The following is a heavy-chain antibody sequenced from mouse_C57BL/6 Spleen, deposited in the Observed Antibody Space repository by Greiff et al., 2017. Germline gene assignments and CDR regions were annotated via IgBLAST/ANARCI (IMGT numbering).Heavy chain of an antibody. J-gene: IGHJ2*01. Sequence: EVQLQQSGPELVKPGASVKLSCKASGYTFTDYNMHWVKQSHGKSLEWIGEINPNNGGTNYNQKFKGKATLTVNKSSSTAYMELRSLTSEDSAVYYCASYDGYSNFDYWGQGTTRTVSA. CDR2: INPNNGGT. CDR1: GYTFTDYN. V-gene: IGHV1-22*01. CDR3: ASYDGYSNFDY. D-gene: IGHD2-3*01.